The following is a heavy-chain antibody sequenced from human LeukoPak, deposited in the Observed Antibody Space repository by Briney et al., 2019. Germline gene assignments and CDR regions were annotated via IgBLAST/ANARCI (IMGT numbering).Heavy chain of an antibody. J-gene: IGHJ3*02. D-gene: IGHD1-1*01. CDR2: IYYSEST. CDR3: ARVRQQPGQRPDAFDI. Sequence: SETLSLTCTVSGGSISSSSYYWGWIRQPPGKGLEWIGSIYYSESTYYNPSLKSRVTISVDTSKNQFSLRLSSVTAADTAVYFCARVRQQPGQRPDAFDIWGQGTMVTVSS. V-gene: IGHV4-39*07. CDR1: GGSISSSSYY.